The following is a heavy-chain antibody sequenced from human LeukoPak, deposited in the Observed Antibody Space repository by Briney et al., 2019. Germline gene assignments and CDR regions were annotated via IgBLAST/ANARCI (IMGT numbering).Heavy chain of an antibody. CDR1: GGSISSYY. CDR2: IYYSGST. D-gene: IGHD3-22*01. Sequence: PSETLSLTCTVSGGSISSYYWSWIRQPPGKGLEWIGYIYYSGSTNYNPSLKSRVTISVDTSKNQFSLKLSSVTAADTAVYYCAREGKPRNYYDSSGPLRAFDIWGQGTMVTVSS. CDR3: AREGKPRNYYDSSGPLRAFDI. J-gene: IGHJ3*02. V-gene: IGHV4-59*12.